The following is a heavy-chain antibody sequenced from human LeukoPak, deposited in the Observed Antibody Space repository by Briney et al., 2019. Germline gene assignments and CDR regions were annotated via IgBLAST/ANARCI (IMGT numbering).Heavy chain of an antibody. CDR3: ARYPNHYGSGSYLLDY. V-gene: IGHV4-4*02. D-gene: IGHD3-10*01. CDR1: GGSISSSNW. CDR2: IYHSGST. Sequence: SETLSLTCAVSGGSISSSNWWTWVRQPPGKGLEWIGEIYHSGSTNYNPSLESRVTISMDKSKNLFSLKLSSVTAADTAVYYCARYPNHYGSGSYLLDYWGRGTLVTVSS. J-gene: IGHJ4*02.